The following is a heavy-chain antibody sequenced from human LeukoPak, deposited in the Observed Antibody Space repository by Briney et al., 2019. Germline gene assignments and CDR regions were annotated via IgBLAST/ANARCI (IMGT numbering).Heavy chain of an antibody. Sequence: PGGSLRLSCAASGFTFNSYAMSWVRQAPGKGLEWVSAISGSGASTYYADAVKGRFTISRDNSKNTLYLQMNSLRAEDTAVYYCAKGPDSSSYGYYYGMVVWGQGTTVTVSS. CDR2: ISGSGAST. V-gene: IGHV3-23*01. D-gene: IGHD3-22*01. CDR1: GFTFNSYA. CDR3: AKGPDSSSYGYYYGMVV. J-gene: IGHJ6*02.